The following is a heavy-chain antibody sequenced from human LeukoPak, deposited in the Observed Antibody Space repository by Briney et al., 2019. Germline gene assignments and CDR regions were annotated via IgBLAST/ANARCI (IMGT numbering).Heavy chain of an antibody. Sequence: GGSLRLSCAASGFTFSSYDMHWVRQATGKGLEWVSAIGTAGDTYYPGSVKGRFTISRENAKNSLYLQMNSLRAEDTAVYYCARGNSLNWFDPWGQGTLVTVSS. D-gene: IGHD2/OR15-2a*01. J-gene: IGHJ5*02. CDR1: GFTFSSYD. CDR2: IGTAGDT. V-gene: IGHV3-13*01. CDR3: ARGNSLNWFDP.